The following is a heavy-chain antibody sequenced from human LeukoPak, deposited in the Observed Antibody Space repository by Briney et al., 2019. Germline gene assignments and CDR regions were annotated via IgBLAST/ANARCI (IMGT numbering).Heavy chain of an antibody. Sequence: GGALRLSCAASGFSFHDYAIYWVRQGPGKGLGWVSGVTWNSVPIAYADSVKGRFTISRDSSKNSVYLQMNSLTLEDTAFYYCAKNRSGWYYFDYWGHGTLVTVSS. V-gene: IGHV3-9*01. CDR1: GFSFHDYA. CDR3: AKNRSGWYYFDY. CDR2: VTWNSVPI. D-gene: IGHD6-19*01. J-gene: IGHJ4*01.